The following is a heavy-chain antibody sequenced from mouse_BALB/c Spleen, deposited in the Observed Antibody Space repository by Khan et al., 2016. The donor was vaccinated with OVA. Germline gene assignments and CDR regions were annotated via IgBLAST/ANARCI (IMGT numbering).Heavy chain of an antibody. CDR2: INTYTGEP. D-gene: IGHD1-1*01. Sequence: QIQLVQSGPELKKPGETVKISCKASGYTFTNYRMNWMKQAPGKGLKWMGWINTYTGEPTYGDDFKGRFAFSLETSASTAYLQINSLNNEDMATYFCARESSYWYFDVWGAGTTVTVSS. J-gene: IGHJ1*01. CDR1: GYTFTNYR. CDR3: ARESSYWYFDV. V-gene: IGHV9-1*02.